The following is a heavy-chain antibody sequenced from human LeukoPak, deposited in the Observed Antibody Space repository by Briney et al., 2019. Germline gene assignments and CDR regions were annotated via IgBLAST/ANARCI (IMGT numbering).Heavy chain of an antibody. V-gene: IGHV3-23*01. D-gene: IGHD5-12*01. Sequence: GGSLRLSCAASGFTFGSYSMTWVRQAPGKGLKWVSSISGSGGSTYYADSVKGRFTISRDNSKKTLYLQMNSLRAEDTALYYCAKEQRGYSGYMVGSCFDPWGQGTLVTVSS. J-gene: IGHJ5*02. CDR2: ISGSGGST. CDR1: GFTFGSYS. CDR3: AKEQRGYSGYMVGSCFDP.